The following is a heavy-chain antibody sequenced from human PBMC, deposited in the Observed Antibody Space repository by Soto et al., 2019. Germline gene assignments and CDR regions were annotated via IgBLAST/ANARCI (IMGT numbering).Heavy chain of an antibody. D-gene: IGHD3-10*01. V-gene: IGHV3-21*01. J-gene: IGHJ4*02. CDR2: ISSGGAYI. CDR3: AKDMSVNYLSAFDY. CDR1: GFTCSSPS. Sequence: GSLRRSCASSGFTCSSPSMNWVRRAPGKGLEWVASISSGGAYIYYSDSVKCRFTISRDNAKDSLYLQMNSLRAEDTAIYYCAKDMSVNYLSAFDYWGQGTLVTVSS.